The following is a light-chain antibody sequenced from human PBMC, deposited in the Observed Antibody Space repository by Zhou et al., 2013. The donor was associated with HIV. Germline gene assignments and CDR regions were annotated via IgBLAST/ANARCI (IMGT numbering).Light chain of an antibody. V-gene: IGKV1-13*02. CDR2: DAS. Sequence: AIQLTQSPSSLSASVGDRVTITCRASQGVSTALAWYQQKPGKPPKVLIYDASTLESGVPSRFSGSGSGTDFTLTIRSLQPEDFATYYCQHFKSYPLTFGGGTKVEVK. J-gene: IGKJ4*01. CDR3: QHFKSYPLT. CDR1: QGVSTA.